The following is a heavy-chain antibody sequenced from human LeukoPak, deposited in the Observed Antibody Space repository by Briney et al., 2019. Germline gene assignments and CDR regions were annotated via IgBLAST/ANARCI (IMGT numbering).Heavy chain of an antibody. D-gene: IGHD3-3*01. J-gene: IGHJ4*02. V-gene: IGHV3-30*18. CDR3: AKGARSRFLEWLTPGY. CDR1: GFTFSSYG. Sequence: GGSLRLSCAASGFTFSSYGMHWVRQAPGKGLEWVAVISYDGSNKYYADSVKGRFTISRDNSKNTLYLQMNSLRAEDTAVYYCAKGARSRFLEWLTPGYWGQGTLVAVSS. CDR2: ISYDGSNK.